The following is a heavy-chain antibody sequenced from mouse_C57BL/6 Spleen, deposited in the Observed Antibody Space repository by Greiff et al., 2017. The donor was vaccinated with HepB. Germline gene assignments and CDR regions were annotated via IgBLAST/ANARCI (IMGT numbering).Heavy chain of an antibody. CDR2: ISSGGDYI. CDR1: GFTFSSYA. CDR3: TRADYYGSSPYYYAMDY. J-gene: IGHJ4*01. V-gene: IGHV5-9-1*02. Sequence: DVKLVESGEGLVKPGGSLKLSCAASGFTFSSYAMSWVRQTPEKRLEWVAYISSGGDYIYYADTVKGRFTISRDNARNTLYLQMSSLKSEDTAMYYCTRADYYGSSPYYYAMDYWGQGTSVTVSS. D-gene: IGHD1-1*01.